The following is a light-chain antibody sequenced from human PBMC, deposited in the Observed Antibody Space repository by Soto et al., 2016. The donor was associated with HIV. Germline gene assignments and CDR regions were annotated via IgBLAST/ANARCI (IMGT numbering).Light chain of an antibody. J-gene: IGKJ1*01. V-gene: IGKV1-8*01. CDR2: AAS. CDR1: QTIGSY. CDR3: QQYYTYPPT. Sequence: AIRMTQSPSSFSASTGDRVTITCRANQTIGSYLAWYQQKPGTAPKFLIYAASTLQSGVPSRFSGSGPGTDFTLTISCLQSEDFATYYCQQYYTYPPTFGQGTKVEI.